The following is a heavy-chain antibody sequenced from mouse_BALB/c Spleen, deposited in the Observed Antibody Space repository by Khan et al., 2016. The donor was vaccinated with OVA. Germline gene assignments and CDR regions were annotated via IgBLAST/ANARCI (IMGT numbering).Heavy chain of an antibody. CDR3: ARRPYSHY. Sequence: VELVESGAELMKPGASVKISCKTTGYTFSSYWIEWVKQRPGHGLEWIGEILPGSGSTNYNEKFKGKATFTADTSSNTAYMQLSSLTSEDSAVYYCARRPYSHYWGQGTTLTVSS. D-gene: IGHD1-1*01. V-gene: IGHV1-9*01. CDR1: GYTFSSYW. J-gene: IGHJ2*01. CDR2: ILPGSGST.